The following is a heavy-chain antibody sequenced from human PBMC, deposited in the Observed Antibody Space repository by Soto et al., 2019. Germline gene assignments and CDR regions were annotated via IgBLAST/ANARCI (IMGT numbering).Heavy chain of an antibody. Sequence: EEQLVESGGGLVQPGGSLRLSCAASGFTVSSYWMHWVRQAPGKGLVWVSRINPGGSITAYADSVKGRFTISRDNAKNTLYLQMNSLRGDDTAVYDCARVPTGKYGVWNYWGQGTLVTVSS. CDR1: GFTVSSYW. CDR3: ARVPTGKYGVWNY. D-gene: IGHD2-8*01. J-gene: IGHJ4*02. V-gene: IGHV3-74*01. CDR2: INPGGSIT.